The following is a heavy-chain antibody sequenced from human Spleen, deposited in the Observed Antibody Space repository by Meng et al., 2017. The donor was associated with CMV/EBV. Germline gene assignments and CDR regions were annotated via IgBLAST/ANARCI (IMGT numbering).Heavy chain of an antibody. J-gene: IGHJ4*02. D-gene: IGHD1-26*01. CDR1: GGSFSGYD. V-gene: IGHV4-34*01. Sequence: VQLQQGGAGLWKPSEPLSFTWAVYGGSFSGYDWGWIRQPPGKGLEWIGEINHSGSTNYNPSLKSRVTISVDTSKNQFSLKLSSVTAADTAVYYCARSRIVGVYIPYGYWGQGTLVTVSS. CDR2: INHSGST. CDR3: ARSRIVGVYIPYGY.